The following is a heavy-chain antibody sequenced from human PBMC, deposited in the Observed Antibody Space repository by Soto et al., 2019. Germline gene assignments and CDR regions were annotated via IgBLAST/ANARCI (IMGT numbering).Heavy chain of an antibody. V-gene: IGHV1-18*01. D-gene: IGHD3-10*01. CDR3: ARVYYGSGSYFGLYYFDY. J-gene: IGHJ4*02. CDR2: ISAYNGNT. CDR1: GYTFTSYG. Sequence: ASVKVSCKASGYTFTSYGMSWVRQAPEQGLEWMGWISAYNGNTNYAQKLQGRVTMTTDTSTSTAYMELRSLRSDDTAVYYCARVYYGSGSYFGLYYFDYWGQGTLVTVSS.